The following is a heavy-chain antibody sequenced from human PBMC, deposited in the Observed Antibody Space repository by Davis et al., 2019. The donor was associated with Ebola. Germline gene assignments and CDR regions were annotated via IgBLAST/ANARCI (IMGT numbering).Heavy chain of an antibody. CDR1: GGSINSYY. CDR2: IYYTGST. D-gene: IGHD3-3*01. Sequence: MPSETLSLTCVVSGGSINSYYWSWIRQPPGKGLEWIGYIYYTGSTNYNPSLKSRVTISVDTSNNQFSLNLRSVTAADTAVYYCARVLDAYFWSGYSSWGQGTLVTVSS. CDR3: ARVLDAYFWSGYSS. J-gene: IGHJ5*02. V-gene: IGHV4-59*01.